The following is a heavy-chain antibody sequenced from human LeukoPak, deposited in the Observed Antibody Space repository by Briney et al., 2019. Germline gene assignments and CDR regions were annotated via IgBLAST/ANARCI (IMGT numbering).Heavy chain of an antibody. V-gene: IGHV3-53*01. CDR1: GFAVSSNY. CDR3: ARDEEGNFDY. CDR2: IYSGGST. Sequence: GGSLRLSCAASGFAVSSNYMSWVRQAPGKGLEWVSVIYSGGSTYYADSVKGRFTISRDNSKNTLYLQMNSLRAEDTAVYYCARDEEGNFDYWGQGTLVTVSS. D-gene: IGHD3-10*01. J-gene: IGHJ4*02.